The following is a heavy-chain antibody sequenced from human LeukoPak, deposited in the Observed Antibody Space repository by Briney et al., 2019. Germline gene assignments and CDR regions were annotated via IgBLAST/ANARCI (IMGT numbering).Heavy chain of an antibody. V-gene: IGHV1-18*01. Sequence: ASVKVSCKASGYTFTSYGISWVRQAPGQGLEWMGWISAYNGNTNYAQKLQGRVTMTTDTSTSTAYMELRSLRSDDTAAYYCARAASAPTKVGSFDYWGQGTLVTVSS. CDR1: GYTFTSYG. CDR2: ISAYNGNT. D-gene: IGHD1-26*01. CDR3: ARAASAPTKVGSFDY. J-gene: IGHJ4*02.